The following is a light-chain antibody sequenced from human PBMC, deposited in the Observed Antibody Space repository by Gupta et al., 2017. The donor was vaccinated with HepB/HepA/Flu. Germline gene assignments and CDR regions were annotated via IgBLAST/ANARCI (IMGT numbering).Light chain of an antibody. Sequence: DIQMTPSPSSPSASVGDRVTITSRASQSTSSYLNWYQQKPGKAPKLLIYAASSLQSGIPSRFSGSGSGTDFTRTISRLQPEDCATYYGLQGDTTPNTFGQGTKLEIK. CDR3: LQGDTTPNT. CDR1: QSTSSY. V-gene: IGKV1-39*01. CDR2: AAS. J-gene: IGKJ2*01.